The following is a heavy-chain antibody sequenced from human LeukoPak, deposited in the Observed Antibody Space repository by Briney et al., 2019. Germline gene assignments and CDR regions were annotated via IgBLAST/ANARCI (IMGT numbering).Heavy chain of an antibody. Sequence: GGSLRLSCAASGFTFSSYAMHWVRQAPGKGLEWVAVISYDGSNKYYADSVKGRFTISRDNSKNTLYLQMNSLRAEDTAVYYCARDIGEHYYDSSGYYGYWGQGTLVTVSS. V-gene: IGHV3-30-3*01. J-gene: IGHJ4*02. CDR1: GFTFSSYA. CDR3: ARDIGEHYYDSSGYYGY. CDR2: ISYDGSNK. D-gene: IGHD3-22*01.